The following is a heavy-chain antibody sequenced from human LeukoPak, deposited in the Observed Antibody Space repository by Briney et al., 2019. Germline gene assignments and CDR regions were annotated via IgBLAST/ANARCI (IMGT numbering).Heavy chain of an antibody. V-gene: IGHV4-61*02. CDR2: IYTSGST. D-gene: IGHD6-19*01. CDR3: ARVGSGLYSFDY. Sequence: PSQTLSLTCTVSGGSISSGSYYWSWIRQPAGKGLEWIGRIYTSGSTNYNPSLKSRVTISVDTSKNQFSLKLSSVTAADTAVYYCARVGSGLYSFDYWGQGTLVTVSS. CDR1: GGSISSGSYY. J-gene: IGHJ4*02.